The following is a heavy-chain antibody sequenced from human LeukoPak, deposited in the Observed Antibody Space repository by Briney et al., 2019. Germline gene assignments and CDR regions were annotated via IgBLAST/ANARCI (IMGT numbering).Heavy chain of an antibody. V-gene: IGHV1-58*01. CDR1: GFTLSRSA. Sequence: STKVSCKASGFTLSRSAVQWVRQARGQRLEWIGWIVVGSGNTNYAQKFQERVTITRDMSTSTAYMELSSLRSEDTAVYYCAAGYCSGGSCPPDYWGQGTLVTVSS. CDR2: IVVGSGNT. D-gene: IGHD2-15*01. J-gene: IGHJ4*02. CDR3: AAGYCSGGSCPPDY.